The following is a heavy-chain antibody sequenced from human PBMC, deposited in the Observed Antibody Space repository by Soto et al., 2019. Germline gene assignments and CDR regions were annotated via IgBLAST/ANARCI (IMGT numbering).Heavy chain of an antibody. CDR3: AREGGVIGEPGYTLFDP. V-gene: IGHV1-2*02. D-gene: IGHD3-10*01. Sequence: ASVKVSCKASGYTFTDYYVHWVRQAPGQGLEWMGWINASSGGTIYTQKFQGRVTMTRDTSTSTVYVELSRLTSDDTAVYYCAREGGVIGEPGYTLFDPWGQGALVTVSS. CDR2: INASSGGT. J-gene: IGHJ5*02. CDR1: GYTFTDYY.